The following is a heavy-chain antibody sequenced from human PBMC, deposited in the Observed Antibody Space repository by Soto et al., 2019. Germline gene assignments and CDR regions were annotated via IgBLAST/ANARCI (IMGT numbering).Heavy chain of an antibody. D-gene: IGHD6-19*01. CDR3: AREEIAVADDAFDI. CDR2: IWYDGSNK. J-gene: IGHJ3*02. Sequence: GGSLRLSCAASGFTFSSYGMHWVRQAPGKGLEWVAVIWYDGSNKYYADSVKGRFTISRDNSKNTLYLQMNSLRAEDTAVYYCAREEIAVADDAFDIWGQGTMVTVSS. V-gene: IGHV3-33*01. CDR1: GFTFSSYG.